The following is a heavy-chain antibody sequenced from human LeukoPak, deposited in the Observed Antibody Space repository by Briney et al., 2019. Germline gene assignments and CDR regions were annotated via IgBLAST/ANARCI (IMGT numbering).Heavy chain of an antibody. CDR2: IKRKADGATA. J-gene: IGHJ3*01. Sequence: GSLRLSCAAPGFSFSDAWMTWVRQAPGKGLEWVGRIKRKADGATADYAAPVKGRFTVSRDDSKNTLYLQMNSLKTEDTGVYYCATDTTYASDLWGQGTLVIVSS. D-gene: IGHD1-14*01. CDR1: GFSFSDAW. V-gene: IGHV3-15*01. CDR3: ATDTTYASDL.